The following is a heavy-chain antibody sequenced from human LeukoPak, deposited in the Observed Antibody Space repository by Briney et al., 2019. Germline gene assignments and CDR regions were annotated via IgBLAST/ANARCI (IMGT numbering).Heavy chain of an antibody. J-gene: IGHJ4*02. CDR1: GGTFSSYA. V-gene: IGHV1-69*05. Sequence: GASVKVSCKASGGTFSSYAISWVRQAPGQGLEWMGGIIPIFGTANYAQKFQGRVTITTDESTSTAYMELRSLRSDDTAVYYCARILSSGWSDFDYWGQGTLVTVSS. CDR2: IIPIFGTA. D-gene: IGHD6-19*01. CDR3: ARILSSGWSDFDY.